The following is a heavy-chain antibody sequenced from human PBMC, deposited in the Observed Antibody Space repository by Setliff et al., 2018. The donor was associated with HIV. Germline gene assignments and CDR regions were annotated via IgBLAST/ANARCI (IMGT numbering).Heavy chain of an antibody. CDR1: GGTFSTYV. CDR3: ARMGESPPHSSSWYY. D-gene: IGHD6-13*01. Sequence: GASVKASCKTSGGTFSTYVISWVRQAPGQGLEWMGWINPNSGGTNYAQKFQGRVTMTRDTFITTAYMELSSLRSDDTAVYYCARMGESPPHSSSWYYWGQGTLVTVSS. J-gene: IGHJ4*02. CDR2: INPNSGGT. V-gene: IGHV1-2*02.